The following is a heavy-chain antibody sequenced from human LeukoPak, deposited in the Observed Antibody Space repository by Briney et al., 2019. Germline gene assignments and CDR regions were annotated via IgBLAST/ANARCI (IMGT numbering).Heavy chain of an antibody. V-gene: IGHV4-4*07. CDR2: IYTSGST. CDR1: GESFGGYY. CDR3: ARDRGTWNDDGFDY. Sequence: PSETLSLACAVYGESFGGYYWSWIRQPAGKGLEWIGRIYTSGSTNYNPSLKSRVTMSVDTSKNQFSLKLSSVTAADTAVYYCARDRGTWNDDGFDYWGQGTLVTVSS. J-gene: IGHJ4*02. D-gene: IGHD1-1*01.